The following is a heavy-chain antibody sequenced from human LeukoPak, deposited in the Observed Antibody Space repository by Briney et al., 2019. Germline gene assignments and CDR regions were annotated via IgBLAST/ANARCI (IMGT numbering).Heavy chain of an antibody. CDR2: IYPGDSDT. J-gene: IGHJ4*02. Sequence: GEPLHISCLGSGYSFTIYWIGCVRPMPGKSLEWVGIIYPGDSDTTYSPSFQGQVPISSDKSISTSYLKWSSLQPSDPAMYYWAGQGAETATKGDYVDYWGQGTWATVSP. V-gene: IGHV5-51*01. CDR1: GYSFTIYW. CDR3: AGQGAETATKGDYVDY. D-gene: IGHD5-24*01.